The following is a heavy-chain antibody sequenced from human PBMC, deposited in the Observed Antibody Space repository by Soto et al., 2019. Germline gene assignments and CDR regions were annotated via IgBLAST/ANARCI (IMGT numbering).Heavy chain of an antibody. CDR1: GFTFSSYS. Sequence: GGSLRLSCAASGFTFSSYSMNWVRQAPGKGLEWVSYISSSSSTIYYADSVKGRFTISRDNAKNSLYLQMNSLRAEDTAVYYCARGLYYYDSSGYYWGQGTLVSVSS. D-gene: IGHD3-22*01. V-gene: IGHV3-48*01. CDR3: ARGLYYYDSSGYY. J-gene: IGHJ4*02. CDR2: ISSSSSTI.